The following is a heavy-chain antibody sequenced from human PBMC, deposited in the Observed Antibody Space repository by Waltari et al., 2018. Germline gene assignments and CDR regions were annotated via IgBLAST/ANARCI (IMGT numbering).Heavy chain of an antibody. CDR3: ARVLYSSGWYYFDY. CDR2: IYTSGST. J-gene: IGHJ4*02. D-gene: IGHD6-19*01. V-gene: IGHV4-4*07. CDR1: GGSISRYY. Sequence: QVQLQESGPGLVKPSETLSLTCTVSGGSISRYYWSWIRQPAGKGLEWIGRIYTSGSTNYNPSLKSRVTMSVDTSKNQFSLKLSSVTAADTAVYYCARVLYSSGWYYFDYWGQGTLVTVSS.